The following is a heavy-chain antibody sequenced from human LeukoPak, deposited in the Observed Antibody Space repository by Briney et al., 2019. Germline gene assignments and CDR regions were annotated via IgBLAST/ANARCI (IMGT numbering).Heavy chain of an antibody. CDR3: ARKSGNSGYSDY. V-gene: IGHV1-69*06. D-gene: IGHD5-12*01. CDR2: IIPIFGTA. CDR1: GGTFSNYA. Sequence: ASVKVSCKASGGTFSNYAISWVRQAPGQGLEWMGGIIPIFGTANYAQKFQGRVTITADKSTSTAYMELSSLRSEDTAVYYCARKSGNSGYSDYWGQGTLVTVSS. J-gene: IGHJ4*02.